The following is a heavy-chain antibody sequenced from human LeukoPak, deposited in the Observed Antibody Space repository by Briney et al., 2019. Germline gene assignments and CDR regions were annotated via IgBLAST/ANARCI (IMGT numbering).Heavy chain of an antibody. V-gene: IGHV4-59*01. CDR2: IYHNGKT. CDR1: GGSINNFY. J-gene: IGHJ4*02. Sequence: SETLSLTCIVSGGSINNFYWSWIRQPPGKGLEWIGYIYHNGKTKYNPSLTSRVSISIDTSKNQFSLRLTSVTAADTAVYYCARGRGYCSNTSCYLFDYWGQGTLVTVSS. D-gene: IGHD2-2*01. CDR3: ARGRGYCSNTSCYLFDY.